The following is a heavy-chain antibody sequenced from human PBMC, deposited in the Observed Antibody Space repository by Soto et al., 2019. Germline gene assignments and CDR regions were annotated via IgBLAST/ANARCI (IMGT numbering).Heavy chain of an antibody. CDR2: INPNSGGT. D-gene: IGHD6-13*01. CDR1: GYTFTGYY. J-gene: IGHJ6*02. Sequence: ASVKVSCKASGYTFTGYYMHWVRQAPGQGLEWMGWINPNSGGTNYAQKFQGWVTMTRDTSISTAYMELSRLRSDDTAVYYCARDKRQQLVRSGGMDVWGQGTTVTVSS. V-gene: IGHV1-2*04. CDR3: ARDKRQQLVRSGGMDV.